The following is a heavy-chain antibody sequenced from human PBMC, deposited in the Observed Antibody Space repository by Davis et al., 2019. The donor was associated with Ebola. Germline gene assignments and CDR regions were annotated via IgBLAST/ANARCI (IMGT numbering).Heavy chain of an antibody. D-gene: IGHD1-26*01. J-gene: IGHJ4*02. CDR2: VFPGDGDT. CDR1: GYSFSSYW. V-gene: IGHV5-51*01. Sequence: GESLKISCKGFGYSFSSYWIGWARQMPGKGLEWMGIVFPGDGDTRYSPSFQGQVTISADKSISTAYLQWSSLKASDTTMYYCARQGWELLGVDYWGQGTLVTVSS. CDR3: ARQGWELLGVDY.